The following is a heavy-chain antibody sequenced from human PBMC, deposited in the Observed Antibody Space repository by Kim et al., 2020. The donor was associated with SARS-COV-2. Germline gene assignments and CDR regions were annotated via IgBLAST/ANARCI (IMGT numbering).Heavy chain of an antibody. Sequence: GGSLRLSCAASGVTFSSYSMSWVRQAPGKGLEWVSAISGRGDTTSYADSVKGRFTISRDNSRNTLYLQMNSLRGEDTALYYCAQAGFASGVPNWFGPWGQGTLVTVSS. CDR3: AQAGFASGVPNWFGP. CDR1: GVTFSSYS. CDR2: ISGRGDTT. J-gene: IGHJ5*02. D-gene: IGHD3-10*01. V-gene: IGHV3-23*01.